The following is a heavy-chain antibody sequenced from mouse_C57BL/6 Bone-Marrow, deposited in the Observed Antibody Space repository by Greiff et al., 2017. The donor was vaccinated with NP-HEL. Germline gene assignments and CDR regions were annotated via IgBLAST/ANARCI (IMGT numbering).Heavy chain of an antibody. J-gene: IGHJ4*01. V-gene: IGHV5-15*01. Sequence: EVKLMESGGGLVQPGGSLKLSCAASGFTFSDYGMAWVRQAPRKGPEWVAFISNLAYSIYYADTVTGRFTISRENAKNTLYLEMSSLRSEDTAMYYCARLGLRGMDYWGQGTSVTVSS. CDR1: GFTFSDYG. D-gene: IGHD2-4*01. CDR2: ISNLAYSI. CDR3: ARLGLRGMDY.